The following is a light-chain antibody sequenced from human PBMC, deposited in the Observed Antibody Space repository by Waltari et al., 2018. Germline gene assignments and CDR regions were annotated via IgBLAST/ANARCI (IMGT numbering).Light chain of an antibody. J-gene: IGKJ2*01. CDR1: QSLKVAY. CDR2: GAL. CDR3: QQYDTSPGT. Sequence: IVLPHSPGTLSPAPAEKAILSCRASQSLKVAYVAWYQQRSGQAPRLLIYGALYRAADIPDRFSGSGSGTDFTLTITRLEPEDFAVYYCQQYDTSPGTFGQGTKLEMK. V-gene: IGKV3-20*01.